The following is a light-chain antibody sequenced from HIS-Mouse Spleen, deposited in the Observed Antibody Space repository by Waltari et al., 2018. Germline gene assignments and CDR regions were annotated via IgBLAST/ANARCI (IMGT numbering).Light chain of an antibody. CDR2: EVS. CDR1: SSDVGGYNY. CDR3: SSYAGSNNLGV. Sequence: QPALTHPPSASGPPARPVPISCPGTSSDVGGYNYVPWYQQHPGNAPKPMIYEVSKRPSGVPDRFSGSKSGNTASLTVSGLQAEDEADYYCSSYAGSNNLGVFGTGTKVTVL. V-gene: IGLV2-8*01. J-gene: IGLJ1*01.